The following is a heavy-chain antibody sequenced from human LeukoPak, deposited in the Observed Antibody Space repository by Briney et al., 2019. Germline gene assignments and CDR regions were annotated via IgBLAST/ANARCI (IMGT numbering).Heavy chain of an antibody. Sequence: SETMSLTCAVYGGSITGYYWSWIRQTPGRGLEWVGEIHYTGATSYNPSLKSRATISTDTSKNQFSLRLSSVTAADTAVYYCARGNILTGYCFDFWGQGALVTVSS. CDR1: GGSITGYY. D-gene: IGHD3-9*01. CDR3: ARGNILTGYCFDF. CDR2: IHYTGAT. V-gene: IGHV4-34*01. J-gene: IGHJ4*02.